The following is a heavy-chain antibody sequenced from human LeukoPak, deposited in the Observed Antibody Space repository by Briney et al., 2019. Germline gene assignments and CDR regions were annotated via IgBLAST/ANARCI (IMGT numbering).Heavy chain of an antibody. CDR2: INPNSGGT. CDR3: ARDSSNWNYGASDFDY. V-gene: IGHV1-2*02. J-gene: IGHJ4*02. D-gene: IGHD1-7*01. Sequence: ASVKVSCKASGYTFTGYYMHWVRQAPGQGLEWMGWINPNSGGTNYAQKFQGRVTMTRDTSISTAYMGLSRLRSDDTAVYYCARDSSNWNYGASDFDYWGQGTLVTVSS. CDR1: GYTFTGYY.